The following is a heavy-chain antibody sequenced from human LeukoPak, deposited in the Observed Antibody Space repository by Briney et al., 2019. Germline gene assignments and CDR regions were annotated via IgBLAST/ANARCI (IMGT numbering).Heavy chain of an antibody. D-gene: IGHD2-2*01. V-gene: IGHV4-59*01. CDR2: IYYSGTT. CDR1: GGSISSYY. CDR3: ARDTYYCSSTSCPYYYYYYMDV. Sequence: SETLSLTCTVSGGSISSYYWSWIRQPPGKGLEWIGYIYYSGTTNYNPSLKSRVTISVDTSKNQFSLKLSSVTAADTAVYYCARDTYYCSSTSCPYYYYYYMDVWGKGTAVTVSS. J-gene: IGHJ6*03.